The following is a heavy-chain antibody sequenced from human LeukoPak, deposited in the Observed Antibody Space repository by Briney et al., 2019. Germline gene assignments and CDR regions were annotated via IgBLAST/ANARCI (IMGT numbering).Heavy chain of an antibody. D-gene: IGHD2-15*01. J-gene: IGHJ5*02. V-gene: IGHV7-4-1*02. CDR3: ARDRERFGGSAGFDP. Sequence: ASVKVSCKTSGGTFSNYAISWVRQAPGQGLEWMGWINTNTGNPTYAQGFTGRFVFSLDTSVSTAYLQISSLKAEDTAVYYCARDRERFGGSAGFDPWGQGTLVTVSS. CDR2: INTNTGNP. CDR1: GGTFSNYA.